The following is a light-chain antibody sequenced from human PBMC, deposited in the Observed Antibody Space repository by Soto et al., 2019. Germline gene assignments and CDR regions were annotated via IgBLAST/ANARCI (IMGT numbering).Light chain of an antibody. Sequence: QSVLTQPPSVSAAPGQTVTISCSGSSSNIGNNYVSWYQQLPGTAPKLLIYDNNKRPSGIPDRFSGSKSGTSATLGITGPQTGDEAVYYCGTWDSSLSAVVFGGGTKVTVL. CDR3: GTWDSSLSAVV. CDR1: SSNIGNNY. CDR2: DNN. V-gene: IGLV1-51*01. J-gene: IGLJ2*01.